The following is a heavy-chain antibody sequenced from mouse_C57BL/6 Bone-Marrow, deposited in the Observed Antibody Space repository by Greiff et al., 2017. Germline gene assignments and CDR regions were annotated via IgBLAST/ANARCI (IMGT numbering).Heavy chain of an antibody. CDR3: ARNGRLLRFFDY. Sequence: EVQLQQSGPELVKPGASVKISCKASGYSFTGYYMNWVKQSPEKSLEWIGEINPSTGGTTYNQKFKAKATLTVDKSSSTAYTQLKSLTSEDSAVYYCARNGRLLRFFDYWGQGTTLTVSS. CDR1: GYSFTGYY. CDR2: INPSTGGT. V-gene: IGHV1-42*01. J-gene: IGHJ2*01. D-gene: IGHD2-3*01.